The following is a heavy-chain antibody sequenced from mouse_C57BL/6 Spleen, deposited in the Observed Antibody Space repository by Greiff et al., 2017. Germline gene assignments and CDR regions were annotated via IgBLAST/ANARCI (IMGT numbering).Heavy chain of an antibody. CDR1: GYTFTSYW. D-gene: IGHD2-12*01. J-gene: IGHJ4*01. CDR3: ARRHFTTYAMDY. V-gene: IGHV1-53*01. CDR2: INPSNGGT. Sequence: VQLQQSGTELVKPGASVKLSCKASGYTFTSYWLHWVKQRPGPGLEWIGNINPSNGGTNYNEKFKSKATLTVDKSSSTAYMQLSSLTSEDSAVYYCARRHFTTYAMDYWGQGTSVTVSS.